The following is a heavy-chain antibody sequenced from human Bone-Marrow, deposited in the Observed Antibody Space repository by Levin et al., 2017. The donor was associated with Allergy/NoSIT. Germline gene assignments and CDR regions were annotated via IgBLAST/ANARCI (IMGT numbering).Heavy chain of an antibody. CDR3: TGGPSGVRG. CDR1: GFTVSNNY. V-gene: IGHV3-53*01. D-gene: IGHD3-16*01. J-gene: IGHJ4*02. CDR2: IYSVGTT. Sequence: GGSLRLSCAVSGFTVSNNYMSWVRQAPGAGLEWVSLIYSVGTTYYADSVKGRFTISRDNSRNTLYLQMNNLRAEDTAVYYCTGGPSGVRGWGQGTLVTVSS.